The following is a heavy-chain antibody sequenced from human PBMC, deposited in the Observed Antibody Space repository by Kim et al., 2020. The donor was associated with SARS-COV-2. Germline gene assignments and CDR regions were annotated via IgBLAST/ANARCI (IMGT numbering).Heavy chain of an antibody. Sequence: SETLSLTCTVSGAYITNHYWSWIRQPPGKGLEWNGNVYHSGSTSYNPSLKSRVTMSVETSKRQFSLQVTSVTAADTAIYYCVREGYFDGGSFFFDSWG. V-gene: IGHV4-59*11. CDR2: VYHSGST. CDR1: GAYITNHY. CDR3: VREGYFDGGSFFFDS. J-gene: IGHJ5*01. D-gene: IGHD2-15*01.